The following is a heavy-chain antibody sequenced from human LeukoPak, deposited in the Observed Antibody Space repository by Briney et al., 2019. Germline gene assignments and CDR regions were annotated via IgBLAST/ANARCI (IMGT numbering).Heavy chain of an antibody. CDR3: ARPTWSYNAFDI. CDR1: GFTFNNYN. D-gene: IGHD2-15*01. CDR2: ISSSSTYI. Sequence: GGSLRLSCTASGFTFNNYNLNWVRQAPGKGLEWVSSISSSSTYIYYADSVKGRFTVSRDNAKSSVYLQMNSLRRVDTAVYYCARPTWSYNAFDIWGRGTLVTVSS. J-gene: IGHJ3*02. V-gene: IGHV3-21*01.